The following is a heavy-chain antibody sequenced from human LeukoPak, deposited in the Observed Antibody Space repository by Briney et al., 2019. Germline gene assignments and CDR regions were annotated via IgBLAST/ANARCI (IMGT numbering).Heavy chain of an antibody. CDR1: GGTFSSYA. Sequence: SVKVSCKASGGTFSSYAISWVRLAPGQGREWMGGIIPIFGTANYAQKFQGRVTITTDESTSTAYMELSSLRSEDTAVYYCARELRYCSGGSCYRGLDYWGQGTLFTVSS. J-gene: IGHJ4*02. CDR2: IIPIFGTA. V-gene: IGHV1-69*05. D-gene: IGHD2-15*01. CDR3: ARELRYCSGGSCYRGLDY.